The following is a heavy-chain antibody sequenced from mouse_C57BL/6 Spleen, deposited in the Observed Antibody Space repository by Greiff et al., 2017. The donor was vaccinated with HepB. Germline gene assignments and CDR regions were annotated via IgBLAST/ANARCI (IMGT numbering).Heavy chain of an antibody. J-gene: IGHJ4*01. V-gene: IGHV1-81*01. CDR2: IYPRSGNT. D-gene: IGHD3-3*01. Sequence: VKVVESGAELARPGASVKLSCKASGYTFTSYGISWVKQRTGQGLEWIGEIYPRSGNTYYNEKFKGKATLTADKSSSTAYMELRSLTSEDSAVYFCARSLDYYAMDYWGQGTSVTVSS. CDR3: ARSLDYYAMDY. CDR1: GYTFTSYG.